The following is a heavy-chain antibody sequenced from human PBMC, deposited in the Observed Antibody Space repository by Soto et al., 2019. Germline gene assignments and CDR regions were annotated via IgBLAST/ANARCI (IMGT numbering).Heavy chain of an antibody. CDR3: ARVGYSSSSSTLHYYYGMDV. V-gene: IGHV1-18*01. J-gene: IGHJ6*02. CDR2: ISAYNGNT. Sequence: GASVKVSCKASGYTFTSYGISWVRQAPGQGLEWMGWISAYNGNTNYAQKLQGRVTMTTDTSTSTAYMELRSLRSDDTAVYYCARVGYSSSSSTLHYYYGMDVWGQGTSVTVS. D-gene: IGHD6-6*01. CDR1: GYTFTSYG.